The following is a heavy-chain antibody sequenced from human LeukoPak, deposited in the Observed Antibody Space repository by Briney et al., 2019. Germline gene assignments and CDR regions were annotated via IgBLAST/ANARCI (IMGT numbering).Heavy chain of an antibody. V-gene: IGHV3-11*04. J-gene: IGHJ4*02. D-gene: IGHD3-9*01. CDR3: ARASRSYDNFDY. CDR1: GFTFSDYY. Sequence: GGSLRLSCAASGFTFSDYYMSWIRQAPGKGLEWVSYISFSGSTIYYADSVKGRFTISRDNAKNSVYLQMNSLRVEDTAVYYCARASRSYDNFDYWGQGTLVTVSS. CDR2: ISFSGSTI.